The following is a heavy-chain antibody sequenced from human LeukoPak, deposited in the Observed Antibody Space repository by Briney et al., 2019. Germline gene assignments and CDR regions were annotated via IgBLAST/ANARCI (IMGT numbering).Heavy chain of an antibody. Sequence: PGGSLRLSCAASGFTFSSYAKSWVRQAPGKGLEWVSAISGSGGSTYYADSVKGRFTISRDNSKNTLYLQMNSLRAEDTAVYYCAKDNGYALRPNWFDPWGQGTLVTVSS. V-gene: IGHV3-23*01. D-gene: IGHD5-12*01. CDR2: ISGSGGST. J-gene: IGHJ5*02. CDR3: AKDNGYALRPNWFDP. CDR1: GFTFSSYA.